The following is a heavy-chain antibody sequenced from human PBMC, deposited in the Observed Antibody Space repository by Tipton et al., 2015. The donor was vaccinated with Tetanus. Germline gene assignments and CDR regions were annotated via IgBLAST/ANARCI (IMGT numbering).Heavy chain of an antibody. CDR3: ARGSRFWFDY. J-gene: IGHJ4*02. V-gene: IGHV4-31*03. Sequence: GLVKPSQTVSLTCTVSGDSISTGGYYWTWIRQHPGKGLEWIGYILYTGSTYHNPSLKSRLTMSVDTSKNQFSLNLSSVTAADTAVYYCARGSRFWFDYWGQGTLVTVSS. CDR2: ILYTGST. CDR1: GDSISTGGYY.